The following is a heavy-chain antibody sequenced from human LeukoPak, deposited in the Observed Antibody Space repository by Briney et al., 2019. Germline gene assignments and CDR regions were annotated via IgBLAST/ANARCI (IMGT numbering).Heavy chain of an antibody. V-gene: IGHV4-59*11. J-gene: IGHJ3*02. D-gene: IGHD2-2*01. CDR2: IYYSGST. CDR1: GGSISSHY. CDR3: ARVRRKYCSSTSCYGAFDI. Sequence: SETLSLTCTVSGGSISSHYWSWIRQPPGKGLEWIGYIYYSGSTNYNPSLKSRVTISVDTSKNQFSLKLSSVTAADTAVYYCARVRRKYCSSTSCYGAFDIWGQGTMVTASS.